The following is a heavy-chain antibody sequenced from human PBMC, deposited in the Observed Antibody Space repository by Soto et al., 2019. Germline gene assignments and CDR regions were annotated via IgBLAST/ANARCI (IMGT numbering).Heavy chain of an antibody. D-gene: IGHD4-17*01. CDR2: INHSGST. J-gene: IGHJ4*02. V-gene: IGHV4-34*01. CDR1: GGSFRGYY. CDR3: ARGLTTVTTVRYFDY. Sequence: SETLSLTCAVYGGSFRGYYWSWIRQPPGKGLEWIGEINHSGSTNYNPSLKSRVTISVDTSKNQFSLKLSSVSAADTAVYYCARGLTTVTTVRYFDYWGQGTLVTVSS.